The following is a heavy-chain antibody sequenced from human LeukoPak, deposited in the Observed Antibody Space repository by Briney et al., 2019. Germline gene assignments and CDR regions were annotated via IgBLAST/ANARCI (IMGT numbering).Heavy chain of an antibody. D-gene: IGHD6-13*01. CDR1: GGSISSYY. V-gene: IGHV4-59*08. CDR3: ARHKDSSSWYYYYMDV. Sequence: SETLSLTCTVSGGSISSYYWSWIRQPPGKGLEWIWYIYYSGSTNYNPSLKSRVTISVDTSKNQFSLKLSSVTAADTAVYYCARHKDSSSWYYYYMDVWGKGTTVTVSS. J-gene: IGHJ6*03. CDR2: IYYSGST.